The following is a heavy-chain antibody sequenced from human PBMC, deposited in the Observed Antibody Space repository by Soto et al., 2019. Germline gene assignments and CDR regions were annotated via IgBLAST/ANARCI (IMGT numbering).Heavy chain of an antibody. CDR2: IWYDGSNK. J-gene: IGHJ4*02. CDR3: ARDGTQRPTDY. V-gene: IGHV3-33*01. Sequence: GGSLRLSCAASGFTFSSYGMHWVRQAPGKGLEWVAVIWYDGSNKYYADSVKGRFTISRDNSKNTLYLQMNSLRAEDTAVYYCARDGTQRPTDYWGQGTLVTVSS. CDR1: GFTFSSYG.